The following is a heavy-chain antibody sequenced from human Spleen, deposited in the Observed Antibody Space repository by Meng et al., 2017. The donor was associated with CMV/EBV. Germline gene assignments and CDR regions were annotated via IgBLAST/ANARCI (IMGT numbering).Heavy chain of an antibody. V-gene: IGHV3-74*01. CDR2: INGDATRT. CDR3: ARDGGSTFFDY. Sequence: GGSLRLSCAASGFTFTKHWIHWVRQAPGKGLEWVSRINGDATRTSYVDSVEGRFTITRDNAENTMHLQMNSLGVEDTAVYYCARDGGSTFFDYWGQGVLVTVSS. D-gene: IGHD3-16*01. CDR1: GFTFTKHW. J-gene: IGHJ4*02.